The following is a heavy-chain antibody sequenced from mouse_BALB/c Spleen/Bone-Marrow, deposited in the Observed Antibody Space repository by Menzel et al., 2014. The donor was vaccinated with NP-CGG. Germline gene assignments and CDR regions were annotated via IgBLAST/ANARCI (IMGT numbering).Heavy chain of an antibody. D-gene: IGHD4-1*01. CDR1: GYTFTSYY. V-gene: IGHV1S56*01. CDR3: ARLGRDYAMDY. CDR2: IYPRNVNT. Sequence: VMLVESGPELVKPGASVRISCKASGYTFTSYYIHWVKQRPGQGLEWIGWIYPRNVNTKYNEKFKGKATLTADKSSSTAYMQLSSLTSEDSAVYFCARLGRDYAMDYWGQGTSVTVSS. J-gene: IGHJ4*01.